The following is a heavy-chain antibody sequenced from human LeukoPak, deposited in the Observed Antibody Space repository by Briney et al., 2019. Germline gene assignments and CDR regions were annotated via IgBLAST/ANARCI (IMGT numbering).Heavy chain of an antibody. V-gene: IGHV3-20*04. CDR1: GFTLDDYG. CDR3: AREDGYRGGYHGMDF. CDR2: ISWNGGAT. Sequence: GGSLRLSCAASGFTLDDYGMSWARQAPGKGLEWVSDISWNGGATSYADSVKRRFTISRDNAKNSLYLQMNSLRAEDTALYYCAREDGYRGGYHGMDFWGQGTTVAVSS. J-gene: IGHJ6*02. D-gene: IGHD6-13*01.